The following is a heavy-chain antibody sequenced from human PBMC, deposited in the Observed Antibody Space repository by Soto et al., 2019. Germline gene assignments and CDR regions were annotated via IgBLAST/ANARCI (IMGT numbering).Heavy chain of an antibody. Sequence: QVQLQESGPGLVKPSQTLSLTCTVSGGSISSGGYYWSWIRQHPGKGLEWIGYIYYSGSTYDDPSLKGRVTISVDTSKNQFALKLSSVTAADTAVYYCARGGVADYDYIWGSYRYTAAFDIWGQGTMVTVSS. CDR3: ARGGVADYDYIWGSYRYTAAFDI. J-gene: IGHJ3*02. V-gene: IGHV4-31*03. CDR2: IYYSGST. D-gene: IGHD3-16*02. CDR1: GGSISSGGYY.